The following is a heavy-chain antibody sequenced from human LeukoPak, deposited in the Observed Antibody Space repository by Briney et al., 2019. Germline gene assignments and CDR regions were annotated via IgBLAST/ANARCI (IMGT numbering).Heavy chain of an antibody. CDR1: GGSINSYY. Sequence: SETLSLTCTVSGGSINSYYWGWIRQPPGKGLEWIGSIYYSGSTYYNPSLKSRVTISVDTSKNQFSLKLSSVTAADTAVYYCASTGVVAAKDDYWGQGTLVTVSS. CDR2: IYYSGST. V-gene: IGHV4-39*07. J-gene: IGHJ4*02. D-gene: IGHD2-15*01. CDR3: ASTGVVAAKDDY.